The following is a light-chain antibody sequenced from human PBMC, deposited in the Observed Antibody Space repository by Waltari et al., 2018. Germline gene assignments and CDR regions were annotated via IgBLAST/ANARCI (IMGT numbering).Light chain of an antibody. CDR1: QSVSSY. CDR3: QQRLGT. Sequence: EIVLTQSPATLSLSPGERATLSCRASQSVSSYLAWYQQKRGQPPRLLIYDASNRATDTPARFSGSGSGTDFTLTISSLEPEDFAVYYCQQRLGTFGPGTKVEI. J-gene: IGKJ3*01. V-gene: IGKV3-11*01. CDR2: DAS.